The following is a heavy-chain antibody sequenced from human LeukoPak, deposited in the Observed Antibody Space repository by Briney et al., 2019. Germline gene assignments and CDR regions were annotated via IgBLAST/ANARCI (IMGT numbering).Heavy chain of an antibody. CDR2: IYYSWST. CDR3: ARAVEMSTIHPGFDF. Sequence: PSETLSLTCTVSSASISSSRYYWGWIRQSPGKGLEWLGSIYYSWSTYYNPSLKSRVTISVDTSKNQVSLNLTSVTAADTAAYYCARAVEMSTIHPGFDFWGQGALVTVSS. CDR1: SASISSSRYY. J-gene: IGHJ4*02. V-gene: IGHV4-39*01. D-gene: IGHD5-24*01.